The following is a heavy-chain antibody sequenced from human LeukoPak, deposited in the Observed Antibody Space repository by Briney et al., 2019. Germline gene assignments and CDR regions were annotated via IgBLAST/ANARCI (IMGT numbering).Heavy chain of an antibody. D-gene: IGHD6-13*01. V-gene: IGHV1-69*06. CDR2: IIPIFGTA. CDR1: GGTFSSYA. J-gene: IGHJ4*02. CDR3: ARSSIIAAAGPYYFDY. Sequence: SVKVSCKASGGTFSSYAISWVRQAPGQGLEWTGGIIPIFGTANYAQKFQGRVTITADKSTSTAYMELSSLRSEDTAVYYCARSSIIAAAGPYYFDYWGQGTLVTVSS.